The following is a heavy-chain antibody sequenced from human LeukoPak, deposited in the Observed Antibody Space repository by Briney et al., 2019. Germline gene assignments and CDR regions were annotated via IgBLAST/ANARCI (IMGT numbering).Heavy chain of an antibody. J-gene: IGHJ4*02. Sequence: SETLSLTCAVYGGSFSGYYWSWIRQPPGKGLEWSGEINHSGSTNYNPSLKSRVTISVDTSKNQFSLKLSSVTAADTAVYYCARGYSGSYSLYYFDYWGQGTLVTVSS. CDR3: ARGYSGSYSLYYFDY. V-gene: IGHV4-34*01. D-gene: IGHD1-26*01. CDR1: GGSFSGYY. CDR2: INHSGST.